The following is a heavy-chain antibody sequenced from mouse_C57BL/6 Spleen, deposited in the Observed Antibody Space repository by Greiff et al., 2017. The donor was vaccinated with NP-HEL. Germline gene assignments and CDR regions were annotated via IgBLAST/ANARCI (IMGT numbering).Heavy chain of an antibody. CDR2: ISSGGDYI. J-gene: IGHJ2*01. V-gene: IGHV5-9-1*02. CDR3: TRDIYYYGSSYFDY. Sequence: EVKLVESGEGLVKPGGSLKLSCAASGFTFSSYAMSWVRQTPEKRLEWVAYISSGGDYIYYADTVKGRFTISRDNARNTLYLQMSSLKSEDTAMYYCTRDIYYYGSSYFDYWGQGTTLTVSS. D-gene: IGHD1-1*01. CDR1: GFTFSSYA.